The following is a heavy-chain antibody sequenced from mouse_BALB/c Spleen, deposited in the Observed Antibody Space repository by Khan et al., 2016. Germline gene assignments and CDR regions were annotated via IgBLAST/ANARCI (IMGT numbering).Heavy chain of an antibody. CDR3: ARFSDY. V-gene: IGHV1-9*01. J-gene: IGHJ2*01. Sequence: QVQLKQSGAELMKPGASVKISCKATGYTFSDYWIEWVKQRPGHGLEWIGEILPKTGSTNYNEKFKGKATFTAETISNTAYMQLSSLTSEDSAVYYCARFSDYWGQGTTLTVSS. CDR2: ILPKTGST. CDR1: GYTFSDYW.